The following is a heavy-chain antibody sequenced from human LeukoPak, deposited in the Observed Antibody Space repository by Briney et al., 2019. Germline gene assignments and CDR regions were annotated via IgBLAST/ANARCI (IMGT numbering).Heavy chain of an antibody. CDR1: GGSISSSNYY. CDR3: AGRYCSGGSCYSGFFSPKSAFDI. V-gene: IGHV4-39*07. D-gene: IGHD2-15*01. Sequence: SETLSLTCTVSGGSISSSNYYWGWIRQPPGKGLEWIGSIYYSGSTYYSPSLKSRVTISVDTSKNQFSLKLSSVTAADTAVYYCAGRYCSGGSCYSGFFSPKSAFDIWGQGTMVTVSS. J-gene: IGHJ3*02. CDR2: IYYSGST.